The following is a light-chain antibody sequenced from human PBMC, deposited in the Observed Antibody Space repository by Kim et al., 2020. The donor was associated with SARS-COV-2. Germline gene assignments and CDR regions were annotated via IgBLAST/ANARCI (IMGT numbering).Light chain of an antibody. CDR3: QSYDSSLSGYV. V-gene: IGLV1-40*01. J-gene: IGLJ1*01. Sequence: RVTMSGTGSTSNTGAGYDVPWYQQLPGTAPNLLIYGNSNRPSGVPDRFSGSKSGTSASLAITGLQAEDEADYYCQSYDSSLSGYVFGTGTKVTVL. CDR1: TSNTGAGYD. CDR2: GNS.